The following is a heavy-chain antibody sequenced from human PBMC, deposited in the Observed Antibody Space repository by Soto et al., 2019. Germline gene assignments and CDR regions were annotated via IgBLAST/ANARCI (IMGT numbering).Heavy chain of an antibody. Sequence: SETLSLTCNVSGASLSRYYWSWIRQPPGRGLEWIGRIYATGDTDYNPSLKSRISMSVDMSKKQFSLTLRSVTAADTAIYYCVRDGTKNLRDRFEPWGRGILVTVSS. J-gene: IGHJ5*02. CDR3: VRDGTKNLRDRFEP. D-gene: IGHD1-26*01. CDR2: IYATGDT. V-gene: IGHV4-4*07. CDR1: GASLSRYY.